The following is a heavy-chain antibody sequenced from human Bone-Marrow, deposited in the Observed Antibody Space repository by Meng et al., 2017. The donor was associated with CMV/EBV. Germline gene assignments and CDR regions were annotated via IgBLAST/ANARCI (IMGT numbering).Heavy chain of an antibody. CDR2: IYYSGST. J-gene: IGHJ6*02. CDR1: GGSISSSSYY. CDR3: ARTYCSSTSCYGDYTMDV. V-gene: IGHV4-39*07. Sequence: GSLRLSCTVSGGSISSSSYYWGWIRQPPGKGLEWIGSIYYSGSTYYNPSLKSRVTISVDTSKNKFSLKMSSVTAADTALYYCARTYCSSTSCYGDYTMDVWGQGTTVTVSS. D-gene: IGHD2-2*01.